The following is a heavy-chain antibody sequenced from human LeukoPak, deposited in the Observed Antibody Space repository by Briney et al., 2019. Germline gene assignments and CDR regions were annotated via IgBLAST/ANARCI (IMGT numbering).Heavy chain of an antibody. J-gene: IGHJ3*02. CDR3: TRVGIMTTVTTGAFDI. CDR2: IYSGGST. CDR1: GFTVSSNY. Sequence: GGSLRLSCAASGFTVSSNYMSWVRQAPGKGLEWVSVIYSGGSTYYADSVKGRFTISRDNSKNTLYLQMNSLRAEDTAVYYCTRVGIMTTVTTGAFDIWGQGTMVTVSS. D-gene: IGHD4-17*01. V-gene: IGHV3-66*01.